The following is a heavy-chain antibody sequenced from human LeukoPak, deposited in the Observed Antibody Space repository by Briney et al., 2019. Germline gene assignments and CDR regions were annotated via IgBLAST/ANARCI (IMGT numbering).Heavy chain of an antibody. D-gene: IGHD6-19*01. J-gene: IGHJ4*02. CDR3: ANSATVAGTRVFDY. CDR2: ISGSGGST. V-gene: IGHV3-23*01. Sequence: GGSLRLSCAASGFTFRSYAMNWVRQAPGKGLEWVSAISGSGGSTYYADSVKGRFTISRDNSKNTLYLQMNSLRAEDTAVYYCANSATVAGTRVFDYWGQGTLVTASS. CDR1: GFTFRSYA.